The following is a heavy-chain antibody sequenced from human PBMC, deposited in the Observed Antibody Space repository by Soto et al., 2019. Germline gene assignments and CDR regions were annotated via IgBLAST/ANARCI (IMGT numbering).Heavy chain of an antibody. J-gene: IGHJ4*02. D-gene: IGHD2-2*01. V-gene: IGHV1-69*02. CDR1: GGTFSSYT. CDR2: IIPILGIA. Sequence: QVQLVQSGAEVKKPGSSVKVSCKASGGTFSSYTISWVRQAPGQGLEWMGRIIPILGIANYAQKFQGRVTITADKSTSTAYMELSSLRSEDTAVYYCARVRRGKYRSSPSGYGQLDYWGQGTLVTVSS. CDR3: ARVRRGKYRSSPSGYGQLDY.